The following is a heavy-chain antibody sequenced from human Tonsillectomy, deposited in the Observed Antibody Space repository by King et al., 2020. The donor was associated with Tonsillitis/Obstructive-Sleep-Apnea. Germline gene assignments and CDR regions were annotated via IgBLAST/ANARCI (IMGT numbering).Heavy chain of an antibody. CDR3: ARTIIANRRQWYFEL. CDR1: GGSISSLY. V-gene: IGHV4-59*11. CDR2: IYYSGTT. Sequence: LPLQESGPGLVEASETLSLTCTVSGGSISSLYWSWIRQTPGKGLEWLGYIYYSGTTNYNPSLKSRVTISVDTSKNKFSLKLNSVTAADTAVYYCARTIIANRRQWYFELWGRGTQVTVSS. J-gene: IGHJ2*01. D-gene: IGHD6-6*01.